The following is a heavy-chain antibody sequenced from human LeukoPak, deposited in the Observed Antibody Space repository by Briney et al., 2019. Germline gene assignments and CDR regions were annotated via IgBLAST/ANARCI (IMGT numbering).Heavy chain of an antibody. CDR2: IGGTGDNT. J-gene: IGHJ5*02. CDR1: GFTFSSSA. Sequence: GGSLRPSCAASGFTFSSSAMSWVRQAPGKGLEWVSGIGGTGDNTYYADSVKGRFTIARDNSKNTLYLKMNSLRGEDTALYYCAKDFRKGASWGQGTLVTVSS. D-gene: IGHD3-16*01. CDR3: AKDFRKGAS. V-gene: IGHV3-23*01.